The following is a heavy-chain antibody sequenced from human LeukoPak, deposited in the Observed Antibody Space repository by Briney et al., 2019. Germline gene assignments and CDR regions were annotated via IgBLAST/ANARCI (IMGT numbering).Heavy chain of an antibody. CDR2: ISSSSSYI. V-gene: IGHV3-21*04. CDR1: GFTFSSYS. J-gene: IGHJ3*02. CDR3: AKSITAAGRDAFDI. Sequence: GGSLRLSCAGSGFTFSSYSMNWVRQVPGKGLEWVSFISSSSSYIYYADSVKGRFTISRDNAKNSLYLQMNSLRAEDTAVYYCAKSITAAGRDAFDIWGQGTMVTVSS. D-gene: IGHD6-13*01.